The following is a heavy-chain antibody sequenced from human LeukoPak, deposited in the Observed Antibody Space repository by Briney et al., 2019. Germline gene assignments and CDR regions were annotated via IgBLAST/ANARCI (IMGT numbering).Heavy chain of an antibody. J-gene: IGHJ4*02. D-gene: IGHD2-15*01. Sequence: GASVKVSCKASGYTFTSYYMHWVRQAPGQGLEWMGIINPGGGSTSYAQKFRGRVTMTRDTSTSTVCMELSSLRSEDTAVYYCARGYCSGGSCFDYWGQGTLVTVSS. CDR2: INPGGGST. CDR3: ARGYCSGGSCFDY. CDR1: GYTFTSYY. V-gene: IGHV1-46*01.